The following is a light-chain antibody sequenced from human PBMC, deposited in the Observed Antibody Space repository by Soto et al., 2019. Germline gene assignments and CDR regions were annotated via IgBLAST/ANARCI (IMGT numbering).Light chain of an antibody. CDR3: QQSRDWPLT. V-gene: IGKV3-11*01. Sequence: EIVLTQSPATPSLSPGERATLSCQASQSVSSNLAWYQQKPGQAPRLLIYDASNRATGIPVRFSGSGSGTEFTHTISSLEPEDFAVSYCQQSRDWPLTFGGGTKVDIK. J-gene: IGKJ4*01. CDR1: QSVSSN. CDR2: DAS.